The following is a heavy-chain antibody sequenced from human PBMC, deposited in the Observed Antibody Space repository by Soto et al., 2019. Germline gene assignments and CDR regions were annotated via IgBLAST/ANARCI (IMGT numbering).Heavy chain of an antibody. Sequence: VQLLESGGGLVQPGGSLRLSCAASGFTFSSYAMSWVRQAPGKGLEWVSAISGSGGSTYYADSVKGRFTISRDNSKNTLYLQMNSLRAEDTAVYYCAKHIQTADIVVVVVAGYYGMDVWGQGTTVTVSS. CDR2: ISGSGGST. CDR3: AKHIQTADIVVVVVAGYYGMDV. D-gene: IGHD2-15*01. V-gene: IGHV3-23*01. CDR1: GFTFSSYA. J-gene: IGHJ6*02.